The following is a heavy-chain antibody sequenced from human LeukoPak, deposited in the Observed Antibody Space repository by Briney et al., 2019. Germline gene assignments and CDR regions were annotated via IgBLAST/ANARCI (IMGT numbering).Heavy chain of an antibody. D-gene: IGHD6-19*01. CDR1: GDSISRSSYY. CDR3: ARYSSGWYLDD. Sequence: SETLSLTCSVSGDSISRSSYYWGWIRQPPGKGLEWIGRIYYSGSTYYNPSLQSRVTISLDTSKKQFSLKLSSVTAADTAVYYCARYSSGWYLDDWGQGTLVIVCS. J-gene: IGHJ4*02. V-gene: IGHV4-39*01. CDR2: IYYSGST.